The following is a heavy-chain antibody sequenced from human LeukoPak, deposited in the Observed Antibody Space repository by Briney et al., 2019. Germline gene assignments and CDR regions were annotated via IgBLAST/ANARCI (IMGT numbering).Heavy chain of an antibody. D-gene: IGHD1-1*01. CDR3: ARVEAGFHDY. CDR1: GGTFSSYA. Sequence: ASVKVSCKASGGTFSSYAISWVRQAPGQGREWMGWITTSNGNTKYAQKLQGRVTMTTDTSTTTAYMELRSLASDDTAVYYCARVEAGFHDYWGQGTMVTVSS. J-gene: IGHJ4*02. CDR2: ITTSNGNT. V-gene: IGHV1-18*01.